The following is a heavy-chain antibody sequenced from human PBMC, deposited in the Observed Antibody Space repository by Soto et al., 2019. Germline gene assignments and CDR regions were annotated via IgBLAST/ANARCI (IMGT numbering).Heavy chain of an antibody. CDR3: ARYKYYYGSGKYGMDV. J-gene: IGHJ6*02. CDR2: IYYSGST. CDR1: GGSISSGGYY. Sequence: SETLSLTCTVSGGSISSGGYYWTWIRQHPGKGLEWTGYIYYSGSTYYNPSLKSRVTISVDTYKNQFYLKLSSVTAADTAVYYWARYKYYYGSGKYGMDVWGQGTTVTVSS. V-gene: IGHV4-31*03. D-gene: IGHD3-10*01.